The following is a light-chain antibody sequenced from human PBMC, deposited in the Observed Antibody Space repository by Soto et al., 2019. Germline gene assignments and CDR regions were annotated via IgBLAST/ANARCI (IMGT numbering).Light chain of an antibody. Sequence: QSVLTQPRSVSGSPGQSVTISCTGTSSDVGGYNYVSWYQQHPGKVPKLMISDVSKRPSGVPDRFSGSKSGNTASLTISGLQAEDEADYYCCSYAGSYTFYVFGTGTKLTVL. CDR2: DVS. CDR3: CSYAGSYTFYV. J-gene: IGLJ1*01. CDR1: SSDVGGYNY. V-gene: IGLV2-11*01.